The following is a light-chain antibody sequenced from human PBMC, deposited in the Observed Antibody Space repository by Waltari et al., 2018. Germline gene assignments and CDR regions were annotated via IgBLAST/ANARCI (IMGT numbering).Light chain of an antibody. V-gene: IGLV1-40*01. Sequence: QSVLTQPPSVSGAPGQRVTISCNGSASNIGAGYDVPWYQQLPETAPRLLIYGNTNRPSGVPDRFSASKSGTSASLDITGLQAEDEADYYCQSCDRSLSVMFGGGTKLTVL. CDR3: QSCDRSLSVM. CDR2: GNT. J-gene: IGLJ3*02. CDR1: ASNIGAGYD.